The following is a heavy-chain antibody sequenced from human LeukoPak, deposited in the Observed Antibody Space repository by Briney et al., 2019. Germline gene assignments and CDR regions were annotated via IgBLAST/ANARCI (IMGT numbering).Heavy chain of an antibody. CDR3: AKDRSGWYLNYFDY. D-gene: IGHD6-19*01. CDR2: IRYDGSNK. Sequence: GGSLRLSCAASGFTFSSYGMHWVRQAPGKGLEWVAFIRYDGSNKYYADSVKGRFTISRDNSKNTLYLQMNSLRAVDTAVYYCAKDRSGWYLNYFDYWGQGTLVTVSS. J-gene: IGHJ4*02. V-gene: IGHV3-30*02. CDR1: GFTFSSYG.